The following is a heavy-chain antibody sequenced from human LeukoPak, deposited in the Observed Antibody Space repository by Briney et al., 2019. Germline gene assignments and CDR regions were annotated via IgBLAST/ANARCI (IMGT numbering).Heavy chain of an antibody. Sequence: SETLSLTCTVSGGSISSYYWSWIRQPPGKGLEWIGYIYYSGSTNYNPSLKSRVTISVDTSKNQFSLKLSSVTAADTAVYYCASGSGSYSAYGIDVWGPRDHGHRLL. V-gene: IGHV4-59*08. D-gene: IGHD3-10*01. CDR1: GGSISSYY. J-gene: IGHJ6*01. CDR3: ASGSGSYSAYGIDV. CDR2: IYYSGST.